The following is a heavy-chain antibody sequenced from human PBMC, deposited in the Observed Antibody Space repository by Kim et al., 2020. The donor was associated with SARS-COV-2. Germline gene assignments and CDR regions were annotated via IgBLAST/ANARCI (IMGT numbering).Heavy chain of an antibody. V-gene: IGHV3-23*01. CDR3: MGYGAGSYPP. CDR2: TSGSAGST. Sequence: GGSLRLSCAASGFTFTSYAMSWVRQAPGKGLEWVSGTSGSAGSTHYADSVKGRFTISRDISKSTLYLQMNSLRAEDTAIYYCMGYGAGSYPPWGQGTLVT. J-gene: IGHJ5*02. CDR1: GFTFTSYA. D-gene: IGHD3-10*01.